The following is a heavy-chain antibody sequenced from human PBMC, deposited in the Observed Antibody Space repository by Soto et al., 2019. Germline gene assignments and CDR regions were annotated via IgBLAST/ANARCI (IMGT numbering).Heavy chain of an antibody. V-gene: IGHV4-34*01. CDR2: INHSGST. J-gene: IGHJ4*02. CDR3: ARGVGSSGLGY. D-gene: IGHD3-22*01. Sequence: PSETLSLTCAVYGGSFSGYYWSWIRQPPGKGLEWIGEINHSGSTNYNPSLKSRVTISVDTSKNQFSLKLSSVTAADTAVYYCARGVGSSGLGYWGQGTLVTVSS. CDR1: GGSFSGYY.